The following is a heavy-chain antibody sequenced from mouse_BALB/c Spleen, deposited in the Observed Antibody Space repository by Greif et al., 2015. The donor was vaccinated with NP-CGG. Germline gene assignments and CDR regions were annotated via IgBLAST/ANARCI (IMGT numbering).Heavy chain of an antibody. CDR1: GFTFSDYY. V-gene: IGHV5-4*02. D-gene: IGHD2-1*01. Sequence: EVMLVESGGGLVKPGGSLKLSYAASGFTFSDYYMYWVRQTPEKRLEWVATISDGGSYTYYPDSVKGRFTISRDNAKNNLYLQMSSLKSEDTAMYYCARDGNYWYFDVWGAGTTVTVSS. CDR2: ISDGGSYT. CDR3: ARDGNYWYFDV. J-gene: IGHJ1*01.